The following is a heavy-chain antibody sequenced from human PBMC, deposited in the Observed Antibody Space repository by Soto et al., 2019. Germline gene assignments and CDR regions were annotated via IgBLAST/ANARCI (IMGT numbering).Heavy chain of an antibody. Sequence: QVQLVESGGVVVQPGRSLRLSCAASGFTFSNYGMHWVRQAPGKGLEWVALIWYDGSNKYYADSVKGRFTISRDNSKNTLYLQMNSLRAEDTAVYYCAKGIMTTVTTPVDYWGQGTLVTVSS. CDR3: AKGIMTTVTTPVDY. J-gene: IGHJ4*02. CDR1: GFTFSNYG. V-gene: IGHV3-33*06. CDR2: IWYDGSNK. D-gene: IGHD4-17*01.